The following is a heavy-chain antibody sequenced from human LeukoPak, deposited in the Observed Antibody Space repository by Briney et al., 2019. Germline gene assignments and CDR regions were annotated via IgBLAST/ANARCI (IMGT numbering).Heavy chain of an antibody. CDR2: ISGSGGST. V-gene: IGHV3-23*01. D-gene: IGHD3-22*01. Sequence: GGSLRLSCAASGFTFSSYAMSWVRQAPGKGLEWVSAISGSGGSTYYAGSVKGRFTISRDNSKNTLYLQMNSLRDEDTAVYYCARRYYYDSSGYLYWGQGTLVTVSS. CDR1: GFTFSSYA. J-gene: IGHJ4*02. CDR3: ARRYYYDSSGYLY.